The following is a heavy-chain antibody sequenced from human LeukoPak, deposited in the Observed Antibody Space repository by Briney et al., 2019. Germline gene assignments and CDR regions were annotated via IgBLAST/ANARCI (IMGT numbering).Heavy chain of an antibody. CDR1: GFTFSSYW. V-gene: IGHV3-7*03. D-gene: IGHD5-18*01. CDR2: IKQDGSEK. CDR3: ARFSGRGYSYGWGFDY. Sequence: GGPLNLSCAASGFTFSSYWLSWVRQPQGKGLEGVANIKQDGSEKYYVDSVKGRFTISRDNAKNSLYLQMNSLRAEDTAVYYCARFSGRGYSYGWGFDYWGQGTLVTVSS. J-gene: IGHJ4*02.